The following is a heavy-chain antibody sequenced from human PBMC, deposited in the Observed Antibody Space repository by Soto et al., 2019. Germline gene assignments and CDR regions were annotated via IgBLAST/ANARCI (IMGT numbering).Heavy chain of an antibody. J-gene: IGHJ4*02. CDR3: AREQWLVRAVLDY. Sequence: QVQLQESGPGLVKPSETLSLTCSVSGGSISGYYWRWIRQPPGKGLEWLRYIYDTGSTKDKPSLKSRVTISIDTSKNPVSPRPSSVTAACTAVYYCAREQWLVRAVLDYWGQGTLVTVPS. D-gene: IGHD2-8*02. CDR1: GGSISGYY. CDR2: IYDTGST. V-gene: IGHV4-59*01.